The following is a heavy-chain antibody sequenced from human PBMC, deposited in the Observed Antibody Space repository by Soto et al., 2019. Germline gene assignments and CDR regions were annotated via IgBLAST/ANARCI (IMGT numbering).Heavy chain of an antibody. Sequence: QVQLVQSGAEVKKPGSSVKVSCKASGGTFSRYSITWVRQAPGHGLEWLGRIIPIFCIASYAQKFQGRVTITADESTSTAYIELSSLRSDATAVYYCAREDRDRETGLVPAAIEGMDVCGQGNTVTVSS. V-gene: IGHV1-69*08. J-gene: IGHJ6*02. D-gene: IGHD2-2*01. CDR2: IIPIFCIA. CDR3: AREDRDRETGLVPAAIEGMDV. CDR1: GGTFSRYS.